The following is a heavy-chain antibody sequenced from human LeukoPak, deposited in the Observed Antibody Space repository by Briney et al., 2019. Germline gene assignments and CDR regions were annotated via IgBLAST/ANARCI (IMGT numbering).Heavy chain of an antibody. V-gene: IGHV3-30*18. CDR2: ISYDGSNK. J-gene: IGHJ4*02. CDR1: GFTFSSYG. CDR3: ANLGRADKEDY. Sequence: PGGSLRLSCAASGFTFSSYGMHWVRQAPGKGLEWVAVISYDGSNKYYADSVKGRFTISRDNSKNTLYLQMNSLRAEDTAVYYCANLGRADKEDYWGQGTLVTVSS. D-gene: IGHD3/OR15-3a*01.